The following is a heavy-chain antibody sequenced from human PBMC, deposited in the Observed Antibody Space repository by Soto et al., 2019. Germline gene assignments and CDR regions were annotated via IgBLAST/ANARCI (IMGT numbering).Heavy chain of an antibody. CDR2: IYSTGTT. Sequence: QVQLQESGPGLVKPSQTLSLTCKVSGTSVRHFYWSWFRQSAGKGLEWIGRIYSTGTTNFTPSIKCPLTVSMDMSKNQVSLNLTSVTVADTAVYYCVRDRADFSSTYYHYFSVWGRGTLVTVSS. CDR1: GTSVRHFY. V-gene: IGHV4-4*07. J-gene: IGHJ2*01. CDR3: VRDRADFSSTYYHYFSV. D-gene: IGHD6-13*01.